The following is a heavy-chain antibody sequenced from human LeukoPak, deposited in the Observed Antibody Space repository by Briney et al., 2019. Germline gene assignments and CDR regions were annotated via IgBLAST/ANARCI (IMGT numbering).Heavy chain of an antibody. CDR1: GFTFSSYA. CDR2: ISGSGGST. CDR3: AKQVGGGDAFDI. J-gene: IGHJ3*02. V-gene: IGHV3-23*01. Sequence: GGSLRLSCAASGFTFSSYAMSWVRQAPGKGLEWVSAISGSGGSTYYADSVKGRFTISRDNSTNTLYLQMNSLRAEDTAVYYCAKQVGGGDAFDIWGQGTMVTVSS. D-gene: IGHD2-15*01.